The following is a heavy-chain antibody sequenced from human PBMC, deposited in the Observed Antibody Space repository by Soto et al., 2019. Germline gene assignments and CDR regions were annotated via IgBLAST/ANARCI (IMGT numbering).Heavy chain of an antibody. CDR3: AREGNYHEF. CDR2: ISSSGTYI. D-gene: IGHD3-10*01. V-gene: IGHV3-21*01. CDR1: GFPFGIYT. Sequence: PGGSLRLSCETSGFPFGIYTMNWVRQAPGKGLEWVSSISSSGTYIDYADSVEGRFAISRDDAKNPVFLEMTSLRVDDTAVYYCAREGNYHEFWGQGTLVTVSS. J-gene: IGHJ4*02.